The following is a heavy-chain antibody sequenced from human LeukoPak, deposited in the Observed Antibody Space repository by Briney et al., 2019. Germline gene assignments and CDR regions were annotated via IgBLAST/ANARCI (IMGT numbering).Heavy chain of an antibody. CDR3: ARGLVPGFLDY. V-gene: IGHV3-48*03. Sequence: GGSLRLSCAASGFTFSSYEMNWVRQAPGKGLEWVSYISRSGSTIYYADSVKGRFTISRDNAKNSLYLQMNSLRAEDTAVYYCARGLVPGFLDYWGQGTPVTVSS. D-gene: IGHD4-11*01. CDR1: GFTFSSYE. J-gene: IGHJ4*02. CDR2: ISRSGSTI.